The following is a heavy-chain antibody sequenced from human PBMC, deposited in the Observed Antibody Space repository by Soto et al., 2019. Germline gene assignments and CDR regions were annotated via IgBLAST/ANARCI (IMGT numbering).Heavy chain of an antibody. CDR1: GGSISSYY. CDR2: IYYSGST. J-gene: IGHJ4*02. D-gene: IGHD6-13*01. Sequence: SQTLSLTCTVSGGSISSYYWSWIRQPPGKGLEWIGYIYYSGSTNYNPSLKSRVTISVDTSKNQFSLKLSSVTAAGTAVYYCARATAGTVFDYWGQGTLVTVSS. V-gene: IGHV4-59*08. CDR3: ARATAGTVFDY.